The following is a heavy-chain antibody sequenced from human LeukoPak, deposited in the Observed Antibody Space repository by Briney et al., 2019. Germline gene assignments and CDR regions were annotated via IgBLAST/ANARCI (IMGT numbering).Heavy chain of an antibody. CDR1: GGSFSGYY. CDR2: INHSGST. J-gene: IGHJ5*02. CDR3: ARHSITIFGVVTPDEGWFDP. Sequence: SETLSLTCAVYGGSFSGYYWSWIRQPPGKGLEWIGEINHSGSTNYNPSLKSRVTISVDTSKNQFSLKLSSVTAADTAVYYCARHSITIFGVVTPDEGWFDPWGQGTLVTVSS. V-gene: IGHV4-34*01. D-gene: IGHD3-3*01.